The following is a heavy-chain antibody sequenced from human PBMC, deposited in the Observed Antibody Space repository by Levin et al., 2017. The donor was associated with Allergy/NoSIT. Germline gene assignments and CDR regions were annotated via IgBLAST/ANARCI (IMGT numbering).Heavy chain of an antibody. CDR3: AKDGGYGGNQGAAFDI. Sequence: PGGSLRLSCAASGFTFDDYAMHWVRQAPGKGLEWVSGISWNSGSIGYADSVKGRFTISRDNAKNSLYLQMNSLRAEDTALYYCAKDGGYGGNQGAAFDIWGQGTMVTVSS. CDR1: GFTFDDYA. CDR2: ISWNSGSI. D-gene: IGHD4-23*01. V-gene: IGHV3-9*01. J-gene: IGHJ3*02.